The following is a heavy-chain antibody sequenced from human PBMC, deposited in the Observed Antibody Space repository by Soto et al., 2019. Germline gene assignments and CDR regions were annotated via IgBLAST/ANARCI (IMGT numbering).Heavy chain of an antibody. D-gene: IGHD6-19*01. V-gene: IGHV1-18*04. J-gene: IGHJ5*02. CDR3: ARDGRIAVAEGWFDP. Sequence: ASVKVSCKASGYTFTSYGISWVRQAPGQGPEWMGWISAYNGNTNYAQKLQGRVTMTTDTSTSTAYMELRNLRSDDTAVYYCARDGRIAVAEGWFDPWGQGTLVTSPQ. CDR2: ISAYNGNT. CDR1: GYTFTSYG.